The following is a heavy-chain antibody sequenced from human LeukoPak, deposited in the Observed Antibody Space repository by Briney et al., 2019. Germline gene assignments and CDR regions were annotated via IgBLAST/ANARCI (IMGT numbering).Heavy chain of an antibody. CDR1: GYSISSGYY. J-gene: IGHJ4*02. CDR3: ARVETSGGYFDY. CDR2: IYHSGST. D-gene: IGHD1-26*01. Sequence: PSETLSLTCTVSGYSISSGYYWGWIRQPPGKGLEWIGSIYHSGSTYYNPSLKSRVTISVDTSKNQFSLKLSSVTAADTAVYYCARVETSGGYFDYWGQGTLVTVSS. V-gene: IGHV4-38-2*02.